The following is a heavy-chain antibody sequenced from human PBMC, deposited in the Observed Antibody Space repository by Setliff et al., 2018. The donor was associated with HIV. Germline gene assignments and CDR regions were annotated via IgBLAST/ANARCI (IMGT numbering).Heavy chain of an antibody. J-gene: IGHJ4*02. D-gene: IGHD3-3*01. CDR1: GGSISSYY. V-gene: IGHV4-4*09. Sequence: LSLTCTVSGGSISSYYWSLIRQPPGKGLEWIENIYSSGSTNYNPSVTRRVTISVDTSKNQFSLKLTSVTATDTAVYYCARVPFTTGLDYWGQGILVTVSS. CDR3: ARVPFTTGLDY. CDR2: IYSSGST.